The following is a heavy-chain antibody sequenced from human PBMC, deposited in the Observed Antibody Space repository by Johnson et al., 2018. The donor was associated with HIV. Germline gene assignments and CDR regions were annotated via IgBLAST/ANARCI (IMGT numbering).Heavy chain of an antibody. Sequence: EQLVESGGGMVRPGGSLRLSCAASGFTFNTYCMSWVRQAPGKGLEWASLITFNGGGTAYSDSVKGRFTISRDNAKTSLFLQMNILRAEDTAVYYCARVRGPYAFDIWGQGTMVTVSS. J-gene: IGHJ3*02. CDR3: ARVRGPYAFDI. V-gene: IGHV3-20*04. CDR2: ITFNGGGT. CDR1: GFTFNTYC.